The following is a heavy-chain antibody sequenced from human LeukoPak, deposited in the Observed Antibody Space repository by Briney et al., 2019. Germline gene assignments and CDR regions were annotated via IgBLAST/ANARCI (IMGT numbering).Heavy chain of an antibody. CDR3: ARDLIRYSSSWYFPDYYYYMDV. CDR2: IKQDGSEK. J-gene: IGHJ6*03. Sequence: GGSLRLSCAASGFTFSSYWMSWVRQAPGKGLEWVANIKQDGSEKYYVDSVKGRFTISRDNAKNSLYLQMNSLRAEDTAVYYCARDLIRYSSSWYFPDYYYYMDVWGKGTTVTVSS. D-gene: IGHD6-13*01. V-gene: IGHV3-7*01. CDR1: GFTFSSYW.